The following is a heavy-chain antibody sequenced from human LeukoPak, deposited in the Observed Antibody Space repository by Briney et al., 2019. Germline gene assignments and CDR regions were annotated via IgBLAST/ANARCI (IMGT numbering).Heavy chain of an antibody. J-gene: IGHJ5*02. V-gene: IGHV1-18*01. D-gene: IGHD3-3*01. CDR1: GGTFSSFA. CDR3: ARDYSQYYDFWSAGSNWFDP. Sequence: ASVKVSCKTSGGTFSSFAIAWVRQAPGQGLEWMGWISAYNGNTNYAQKLQGRVTMTTDTSTSTAYMELRSLRSDDTAVYYCARDYSQYYDFWSAGSNWFDPWGQGTLVTVSS. CDR2: ISAYNGNT.